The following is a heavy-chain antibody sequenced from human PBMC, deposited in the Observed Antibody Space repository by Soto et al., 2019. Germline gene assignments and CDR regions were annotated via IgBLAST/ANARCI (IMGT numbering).Heavy chain of an antibody. CDR1: SGTLSRGSYY. Sequence: SETPFPTYTVSSGTLSRGSYYWTWIRQPPGKGLECIGSLYNSGSTNYTPALKSRATTSVDTSKNPFSLRLSSVTAADTAIYYCARGHWELAYRGKGTLVTVAS. CDR2: LYNSGST. D-gene: IGHD3-10*01. CDR3: ARGHWELAY. V-gene: IGHV4-61*02. J-gene: IGHJ4*01.